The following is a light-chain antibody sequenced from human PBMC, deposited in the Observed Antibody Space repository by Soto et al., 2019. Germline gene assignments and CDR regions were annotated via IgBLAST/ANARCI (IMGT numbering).Light chain of an antibody. V-gene: IGKV1-5*03. J-gene: IGKJ1*01. Sequence: DIQMTQSPCTLSASVGDPVTITCRASHNISTWLAWYQQKPGKAPKLLIYKPSNLENGVPSRSGGSGSGTDFTLAISSLQPDDFASYYCQQYHSYTRTFGQGTKVELK. CDR2: KPS. CDR3: QQYHSYTRT. CDR1: HNISTW.